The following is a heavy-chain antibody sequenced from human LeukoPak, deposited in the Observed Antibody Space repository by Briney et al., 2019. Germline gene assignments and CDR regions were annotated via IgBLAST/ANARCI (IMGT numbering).Heavy chain of an antibody. V-gene: IGHV3-74*01. CDR1: GFTFSSNW. CDR2: INEDGSTT. CDR3: VXDLGGRSGH. D-gene: IGHD1-26*01. J-gene: IGHJ4*02. Sequence: GGSLRLSCAASGFTFSSNWMHWVRQAPGKGLVWVSRINEDGSTTNYADSVKGRSTIFRDNAKNTLYLQMNSLRAEDTAVYDGVXDLGGRSGHWGQGTLVTVSS.